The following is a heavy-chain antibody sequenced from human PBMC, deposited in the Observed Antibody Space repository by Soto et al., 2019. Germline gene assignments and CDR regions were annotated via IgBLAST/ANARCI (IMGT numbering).Heavy chain of an antibody. CDR2: INPNGGGT. V-gene: IGHV1-46*01. D-gene: IGHD6-25*01. Sequence: QVQLVQSGAEVKKPGASVKVSCKASGYKFINHYMHWVRQAPGVGLEWMGIINPNGGGTDYSHRYQGRVTMTRHPFANTVHMELSSFRSEDTGVYFCARDSSASATSYSFDNWGQGTLVTVSS. CDR3: ARDSSASATSYSFDN. CDR1: GYKFINHY. J-gene: IGHJ4*02.